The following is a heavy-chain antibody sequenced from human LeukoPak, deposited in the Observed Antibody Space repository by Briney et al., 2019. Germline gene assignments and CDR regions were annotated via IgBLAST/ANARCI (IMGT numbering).Heavy chain of an antibody. D-gene: IGHD3-22*01. CDR1: GGSISSSNW. J-gene: IGHJ3*02. CDR3: AREVPSTITMIVYRGNDALDI. V-gene: IGHV4-28*03. CDR2: IYYSGST. Sequence: SETLSLTCTVSGGSISSSNWWGWIRQPPGKGLEWIGYIYYSGSTYYNPSLKSRVTMSVDTSKNQFSLKLSSVTAADMAVYYCAREVPSTITMIVYRGNDALDIWGQGTMVTVSS.